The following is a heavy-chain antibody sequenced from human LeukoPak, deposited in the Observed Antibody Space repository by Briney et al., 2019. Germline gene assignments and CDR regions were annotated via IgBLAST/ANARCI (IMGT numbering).Heavy chain of an antibody. Sequence: ASVKVSCKASGYTFTGYYMHWVRQAPGQGLEWMGWINPNSGGTNYAQKFQGRVTMTRDTSISTAYMELSRPRSDDTAVYYCAVGIWFGGHHDYWGQGTLVTVSS. J-gene: IGHJ4*02. D-gene: IGHD3-10*01. CDR3: AVGIWFGGHHDY. CDR2: INPNSGGT. CDR1: GYTFTGYY. V-gene: IGHV1-2*02.